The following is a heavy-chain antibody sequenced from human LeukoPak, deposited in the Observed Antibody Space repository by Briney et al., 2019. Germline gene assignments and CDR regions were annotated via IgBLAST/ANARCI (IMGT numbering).Heavy chain of an antibody. CDR3: ASYDSSGYYKVFDY. J-gene: IGHJ4*02. D-gene: IGHD3-22*01. Sequence: SQTLSLTCTVSGGSISSGGYYWSWIRQHPGKGLEWIGYIYYSGSTYYNPSLKSRVTISVDTSKNQFSLKLSSVTAADTAVYYCASYDSSGYYKVFDYWGQGTLVTVSS. V-gene: IGHV4-31*03. CDR1: GGSISSGGYY. CDR2: IYYSGST.